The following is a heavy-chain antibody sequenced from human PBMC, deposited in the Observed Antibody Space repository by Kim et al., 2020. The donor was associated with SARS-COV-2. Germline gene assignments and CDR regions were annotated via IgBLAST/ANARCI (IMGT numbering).Heavy chain of an antibody. Sequence: SETLSLTCTVSGGSIGSDVYYWSWIRQFPGRGLEWIAYILYTGATYYNPSLKSRITISVDTSKGQFSLSLSSVTAADTAVYYCARYVGSSRLFDPWGQGSLLT. J-gene: IGHJ5*02. D-gene: IGHD6-6*01. CDR3: ARYVGSSRLFDP. CDR2: ILYTGAT. V-gene: IGHV4-31*03. CDR1: GGSIGSDVYY.